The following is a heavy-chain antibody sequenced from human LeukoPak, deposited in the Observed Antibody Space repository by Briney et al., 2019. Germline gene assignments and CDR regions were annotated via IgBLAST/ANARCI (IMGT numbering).Heavy chain of an antibody. Sequence: PGGSLRLSCAASGFTFSSYWMSWVRQAPGKGLEGVANIKQDGSEKYYVDSVKGRFTISRDNAKNSLYLQMNSLRAEDTAVYYCEREGGGYCSTTSCYLDYWGQGNLVTVSS. CDR3: EREGGGYCSTTSCYLDY. CDR2: IKQDGSEK. CDR1: GFTFSSYW. J-gene: IGHJ4*02. D-gene: IGHD2-2*01. V-gene: IGHV3-7*01.